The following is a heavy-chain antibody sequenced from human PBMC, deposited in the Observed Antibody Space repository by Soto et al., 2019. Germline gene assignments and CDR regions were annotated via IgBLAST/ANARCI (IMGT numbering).Heavy chain of an antibody. CDR2: MNPNSGDT. Sequence: ASVKVYCKVSGYTLTELSMHWVRQATGQGLEWMGWMNPNSGDTGYAQKFQGRVTMTRNTSISTAYMELSSLRSEDTAVYYCARLARELLWFGELLYHDAFDIWGQGTMVTVSS. CDR3: ARLARELLWFGELLYHDAFDI. V-gene: IGHV1-8*01. D-gene: IGHD3-10*01. J-gene: IGHJ3*02. CDR1: GYTLTELS.